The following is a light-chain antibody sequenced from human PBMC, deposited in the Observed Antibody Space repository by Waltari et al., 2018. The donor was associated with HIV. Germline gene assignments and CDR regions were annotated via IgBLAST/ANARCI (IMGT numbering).Light chain of an antibody. V-gene: IGLV2-8*01. CDR1: SRDVGAYNF. Sequence: QSALTQPPSASGSPGQSVTFSCTGTSRDVGAYNFVSWYQQHPGKAPKLVIYGVNRRPSGGPERFSGSKSGNTASLTVSGLQADDEADYYCSSYAGPNHLLFGGGTKLTVL. J-gene: IGLJ2*01. CDR2: GVN. CDR3: SSYAGPNHLL.